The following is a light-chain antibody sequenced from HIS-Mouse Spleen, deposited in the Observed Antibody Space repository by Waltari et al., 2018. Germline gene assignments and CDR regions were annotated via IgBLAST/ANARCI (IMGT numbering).Light chain of an antibody. V-gene: IGLV3-27*01. CDR2: KDS. CDR1: VLAKKY. J-gene: IGLJ2*01. Sequence: SYELTQPSSVSVSPGQTARITCSGDVLAKKYARWFQQKPGQAPVRVISKDSERPSGIPERFSGSSSGTTVTLTISGAQVEDEADYYCYAAADNSGVFGGGTKLTVL. CDR3: YAAADNSGV.